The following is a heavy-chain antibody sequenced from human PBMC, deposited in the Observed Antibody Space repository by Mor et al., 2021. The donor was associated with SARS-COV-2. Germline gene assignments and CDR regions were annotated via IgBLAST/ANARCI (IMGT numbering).Heavy chain of an antibody. J-gene: IGHJ3*02. D-gene: IGHD2-15*01. V-gene: IGHV3-48*02. Sequence: RFTISRDNGKNSLYLQMNSLRDEDTAVYYCARDMYCSGGSCYTGAFDIWGQGTMVIVSS. CDR3: ARDMYCSGGSCYTGAFDI.